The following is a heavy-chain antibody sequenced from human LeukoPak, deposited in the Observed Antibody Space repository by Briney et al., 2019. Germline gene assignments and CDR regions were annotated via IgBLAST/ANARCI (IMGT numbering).Heavy chain of an antibody. CDR3: ASDPGLDDYVWGSYRNNYYYYMDV. CDR1: GFTFSSYW. V-gene: IGHV3-7*01. CDR2: IKQDGSEK. D-gene: IGHD3-16*02. Sequence: GGSLRLSCAASGFTFSSYWMSWVRQAPGKGLEWVANIKQDGSEKYYVDSVKGRFTISRDNAKNSLYLQMNSLRAEDTAVYYCASDPGLDDYVWGSYRNNYYYYMDVWGKGTTVTVSS. J-gene: IGHJ6*03.